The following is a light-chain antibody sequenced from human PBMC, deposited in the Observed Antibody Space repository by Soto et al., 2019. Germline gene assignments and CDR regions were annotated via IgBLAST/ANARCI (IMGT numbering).Light chain of an antibody. CDR3: QQGNSFPIT. J-gene: IGKJ5*01. V-gene: IGKV1-12*01. CDR1: QGISRW. CDR2: AAS. Sequence: DIKMTQSPASVSASVGDRVTITCAASQGISRWLAWYQQKQGKAPKLLIYAASSLQSGVPSRFSGSGYGTDVTLTISSLQTEDFATYYCQQGNSFPITFGQGTRLEIK.